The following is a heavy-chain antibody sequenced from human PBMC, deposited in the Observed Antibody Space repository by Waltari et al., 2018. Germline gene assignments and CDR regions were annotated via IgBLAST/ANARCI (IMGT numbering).Heavy chain of an antibody. D-gene: IGHD3-22*01. J-gene: IGHJ6*03. CDR3: ARIMSGYYFYYYYYMDV. CDR2: MNPNSGNT. V-gene: IGHV1-8*03. CDR1: GYTFTSYD. Sequence: QVQLVQSGAEVKKPGASVTVSCKASGYTFTSYDINWVRQATGQGLVWMGWMNPNSGNTGYAQKFQGRVTITRNTSISTAYMELSSLRSEDTAVYYWARIMSGYYFYYYYYMDVWGKGTTVTVSS.